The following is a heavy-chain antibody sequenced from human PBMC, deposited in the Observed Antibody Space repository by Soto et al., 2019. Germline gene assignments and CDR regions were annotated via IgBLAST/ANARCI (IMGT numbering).Heavy chain of an antibody. D-gene: IGHD3-22*01. J-gene: IGHJ6*02. CDR1: GGSISSSNW. V-gene: IGHV4-4*02. CDR2: IYHSGST. CDR3: ARDQYYYDGGYYGMDV. Sequence: QVQLQESGPGLVKPSGTLSLTCAVSGGSISSSNWWSWVRQPPGKGLEWIGEIYHSGSTNYNPSLKSRVTISGDKSKNQFSLKLSSVTAADKAVYYCARDQYYYDGGYYGMDVWGQGTTVTVSS.